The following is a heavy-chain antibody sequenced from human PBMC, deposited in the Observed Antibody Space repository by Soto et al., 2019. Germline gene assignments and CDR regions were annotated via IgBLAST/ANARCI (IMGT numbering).Heavy chain of an antibody. CDR1: GFTFSSYA. V-gene: IGHV3-23*01. Sequence: EVHLLESGGGLVQPGGSLRLSCAASGFTFSSYATIWVRQAPGRGLEWVSGISGSDGSPNYADSVKGRFTISRDKSKNTLYLQMNSLRAEDTAVYYCAKRAVGDYWGQGTLVIVSS. D-gene: IGHD1-26*01. CDR3: AKRAVGDY. CDR2: ISGSDGSP. J-gene: IGHJ4*02.